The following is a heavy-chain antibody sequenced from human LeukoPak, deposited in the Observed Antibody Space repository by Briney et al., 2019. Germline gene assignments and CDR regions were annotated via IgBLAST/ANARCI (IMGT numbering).Heavy chain of an antibody. D-gene: IGHD6-19*01. J-gene: IGHJ5*02. CDR1: GGSISSSSYY. CDR2: IYYSGST. V-gene: IGHV4-39*01. CDR3: ARTGPHSSGWYAVPNWFDP. Sequence: SETLSLTCTVSGGSISSSSYYWGWIRQPPGQGLEWIGSIYYSGSTYYNPSLKSRVTISVDTSKNQFSLKLSSVTAADTAVYYCARTGPHSSGWYAVPNWFDPWGQGTLVTVSS.